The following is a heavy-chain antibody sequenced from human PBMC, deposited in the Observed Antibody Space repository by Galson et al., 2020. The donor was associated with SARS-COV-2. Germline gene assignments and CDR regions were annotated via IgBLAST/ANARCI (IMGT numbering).Heavy chain of an antibody. CDR1: GGSISSSNYY. CDR3: SRQILTGYYSFYDFDY. Sequence: SETLSLTCSVSGGSISSSNYYWGWVRQPPGKGLEWIGSTYYSGSGYYNPSLTSRLTISVDTSKNQFFMKLTSVTAADTAVYYCSRQILTGYYSFYDFDYWGQGALITVSS. CDR2: TYYSGSG. V-gene: IGHV4-39*01. J-gene: IGHJ4*02. D-gene: IGHD3-9*01.